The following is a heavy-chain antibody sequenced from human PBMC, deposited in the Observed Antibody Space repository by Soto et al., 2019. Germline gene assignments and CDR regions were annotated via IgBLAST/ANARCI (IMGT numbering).Heavy chain of an antibody. CDR1: GYTFTSYG. Sequence: QVQLVQSGAEVKKPGASVKVSCKASGYTFTSYGISWVRQAPGQGLEWMGWISAYNGNTNYAEKLQGRVTMTTDTSTCNADVKRRSLRSADSAVYYCAREDHTTTNWGQGTLVTVSS. CDR3: AREDHTTTN. CDR2: ISAYNGNT. V-gene: IGHV1-18*01. J-gene: IGHJ4*02.